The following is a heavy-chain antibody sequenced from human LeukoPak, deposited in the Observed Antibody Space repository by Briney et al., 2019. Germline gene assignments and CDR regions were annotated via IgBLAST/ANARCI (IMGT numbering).Heavy chain of an antibody. CDR2: ISYDGSNK. Sequence: GGSLRLSCAASGFTFSSYAMHWVRQAPGKGLEWVAVISYDGSNKYYADSVKGRFTISRDNSKNTLYLQMNSLRAEDTAVYYCAKADYYDSSVHWGQGTLVTVSS. CDR3: AKADYYDSSVH. V-gene: IGHV3-30*04. J-gene: IGHJ4*02. CDR1: GFTFSSYA. D-gene: IGHD3-22*01.